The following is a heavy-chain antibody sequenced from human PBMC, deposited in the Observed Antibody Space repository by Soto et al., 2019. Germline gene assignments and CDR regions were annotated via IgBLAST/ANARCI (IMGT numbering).Heavy chain of an antibody. Sequence: QVQLVESGGGVVQPGRSLRLSCAASGFTFSSYGMHWVRQAPGKGLEWVAVISYDGSNKYYADSVKGRFTISRDNSKNAMYLQMNSLRAEDTAVYYCAKDGDGYCDYWGQGTLVTVTS. J-gene: IGHJ4*02. CDR1: GFTFSSYG. V-gene: IGHV3-30*18. CDR3: AKDGDGYCDY. CDR2: ISYDGSNK.